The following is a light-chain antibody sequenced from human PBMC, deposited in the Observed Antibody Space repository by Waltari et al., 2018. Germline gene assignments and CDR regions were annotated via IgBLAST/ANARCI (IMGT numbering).Light chain of an antibody. CDR1: SSDVGGYNS. Sequence: QSALTQPASVSGSPGQSITISCTGTSSDVGGYNSVSWYQQHPGNAPKLMIYDVTKRPSGGSDRFSGSKSGNTASLTISGLQAEDEADYYCNSYTSSSTLWVFGGGTKLTVL. V-gene: IGLV2-14*01. J-gene: IGLJ3*02. CDR2: DVT. CDR3: NSYTSSSTLWV.